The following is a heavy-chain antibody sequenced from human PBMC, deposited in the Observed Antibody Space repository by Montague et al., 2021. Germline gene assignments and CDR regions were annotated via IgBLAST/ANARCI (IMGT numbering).Heavy chain of an antibody. Sequence: LRLSCAASGFPFSSYAMSWVRQAPGKGLKWVSSITSGGSTYYADSVTSRFTISRDNSKNTLYLQMNSLRAEDTAVYYCTKDQDDYGDYVDWVDTWGQGTLVTVSS. J-gene: IGHJ5*02. CDR3: TKDQDDYGDYVDWVDT. V-gene: IGHV3-23*01. D-gene: IGHD4-17*01. CDR2: ITSGGST. CDR1: GFPFSSYA.